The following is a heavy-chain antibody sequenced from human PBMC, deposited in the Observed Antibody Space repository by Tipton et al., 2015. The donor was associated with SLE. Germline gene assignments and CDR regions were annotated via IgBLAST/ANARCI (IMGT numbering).Heavy chain of an antibody. V-gene: IGHV3-30*04. CDR3: ARSGIGVVKFFDY. D-gene: IGHD3-3*01. Sequence: SLRLSCAASGFTFSSYAMHWVRQAPGKGLEWVAVISYDGSKKYYVDSVKGRFTISRDNAKNSLYLQMNSLRAEDTAVYYCARSGIGVVKFFDYWGQGTLVTVSS. J-gene: IGHJ4*02. CDR1: GFTFSSYA. CDR2: ISYDGSKK.